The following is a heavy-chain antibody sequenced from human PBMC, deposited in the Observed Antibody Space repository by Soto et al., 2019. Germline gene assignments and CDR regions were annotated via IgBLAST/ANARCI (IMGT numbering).Heavy chain of an antibody. Sequence: EVQLVESGGGLVQPGGSLRICCAASGFTFSSYYMNWVRQAPGKGLEWVANMKEDGSEIYNVDSVKGRFTISRDNAKNSLYLQLSSLRVEDTAVYYCARGNYGDSFDMWGQGTMVTVSS. V-gene: IGHV3-7*01. J-gene: IGHJ3*02. CDR1: GFTFSSYY. CDR2: MKEDGSEI. D-gene: IGHD1-7*01. CDR3: ARGNYGDSFDM.